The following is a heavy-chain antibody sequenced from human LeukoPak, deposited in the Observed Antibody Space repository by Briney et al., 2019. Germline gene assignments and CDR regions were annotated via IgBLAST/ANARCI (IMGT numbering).Heavy chain of an antibody. J-gene: IGHJ4*02. Sequence: GGSLRLSCAASGFTFSSYAMSWVRQVPGKGLDWVSTISGSGGSTYYADSVEGRFTISRDNSKNTLYLQMNSLRAEDTAVYYCAKDRAGSAVAGGFDYWGQGTLVTVSS. CDR3: AKDRAGSAVAGGFDY. CDR2: ISGSGGST. V-gene: IGHV3-23*01. CDR1: GFTFSSYA. D-gene: IGHD6-19*01.